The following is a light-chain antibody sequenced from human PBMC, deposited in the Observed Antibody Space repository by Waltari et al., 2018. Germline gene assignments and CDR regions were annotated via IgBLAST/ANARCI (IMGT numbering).Light chain of an antibody. J-gene: IGKJ5*01. Sequence: EIVMTQSPDSLAVSLGERAAINCKSSRSVLYNSNNKNYLAGYQQKPRQPPKLLINWASSRESGVPDRFSGSGYGTDFTLTISSLQAEDVAVYYCQQYYSSPISFGQGTRLEIK. V-gene: IGKV4-1*01. CDR2: WAS. CDR1: RSVLYNSNNKNY. CDR3: QQYYSSPIS.